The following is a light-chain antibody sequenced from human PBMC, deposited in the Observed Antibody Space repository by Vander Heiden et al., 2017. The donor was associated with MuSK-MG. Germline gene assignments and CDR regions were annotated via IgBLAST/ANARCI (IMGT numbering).Light chain of an antibody. J-gene: IGKJ1*01. CDR1: QGISSY. Sequence: DIQMSQSPSSLSASVGDRAPITCRASQGISSYLNWYQQKPGKAPKLLIYAASSLQSGLPSRCSGSGSGTDFTLTSSSLQPEDFATYYCQRSYRTPVTFGQGTKVEIK. CDR3: QRSYRTPVT. V-gene: IGKV1-39*01. CDR2: AAS.